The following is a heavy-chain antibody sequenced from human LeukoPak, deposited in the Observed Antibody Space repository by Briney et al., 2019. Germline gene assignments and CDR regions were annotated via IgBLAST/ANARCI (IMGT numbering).Heavy chain of an antibody. D-gene: IGHD6-19*01. V-gene: IGHV3-23*01. CDR2: ISDSGGAT. CDR3: ARYRASGWYEDFDY. Sequence: GGSLRLSCVGSGFTFNNFAMAWVRLAPGKGLEWVSGISDSGGATSYADSVKGRFTISRDTSKNTLHLQMNSLRAEDTAVYYCARYRASGWYEDFDYWGQGTLVTV. J-gene: IGHJ4*02. CDR1: GFTFNNFA.